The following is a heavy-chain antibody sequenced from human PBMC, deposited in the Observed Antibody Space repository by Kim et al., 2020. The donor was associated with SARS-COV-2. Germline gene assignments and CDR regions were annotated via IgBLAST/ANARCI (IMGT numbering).Heavy chain of an antibody. J-gene: IGHJ3*02. CDR2: IYYSGST. V-gene: IGHV4-39*01. CDR3: AGRGSWNYRGGNAFDI. CDR1: GGSISSSSYY. Sequence: SETLSLTCTVSGGSISSSSYYWGWIRQPPGKGLEWIGSIYYSGSTYYNPSLKSRVTISVDTSKNQFSLKLSSVTAADTDVYYCAGRGSWNYRGGNAFDIWGQGTMVTVSS. D-gene: IGHD2-15*01.